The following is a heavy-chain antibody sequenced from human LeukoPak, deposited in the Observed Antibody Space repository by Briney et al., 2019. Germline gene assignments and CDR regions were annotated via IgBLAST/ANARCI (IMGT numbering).Heavy chain of an antibody. CDR1: GYTFTSYD. J-gene: IGHJ4*02. CDR3: ARAPRRYSYGTRYDFDY. V-gene: IGHV1-8*01. D-gene: IGHD5-18*01. CDR2: MNPNSGNT. Sequence: GASVKVSCKASGYTFTSYDINWVRQATGQGLEWTGWMNPNSGNTGYAQKFQGRVSMTRNTSISTSYMELSSLRSEDTAVYYCARAPRRYSYGTRYDFDYWGQGTLVTVSS.